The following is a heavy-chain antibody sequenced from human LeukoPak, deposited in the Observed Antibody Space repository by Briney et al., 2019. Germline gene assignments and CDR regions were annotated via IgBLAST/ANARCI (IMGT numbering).Heavy chain of an antibody. V-gene: IGHV3-74*01. CDR3: ARGFYGSGNS. J-gene: IGHJ4*01. CDR1: GFTFSNYW. D-gene: IGHD3-10*01. CDR2: ISGDGITT. Sequence: GGSLRLSCAASGFTFSNYWMYWVRQAPGRGPLWVSRISGDGITTYYAGSVKGRFTISRDNAKNTLYLQMHSLRAEDSAVYYCARGFYGSGNSWGHGTLVTVSP.